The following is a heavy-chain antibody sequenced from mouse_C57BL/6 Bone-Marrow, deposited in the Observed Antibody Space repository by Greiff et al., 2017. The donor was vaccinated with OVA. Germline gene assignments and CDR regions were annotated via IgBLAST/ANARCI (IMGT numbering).Heavy chain of an antibody. Sequence: ESGPGLVKPSQSLSLTCSVTGYSITSGYYWNWIRQFPGNKLEWMGYISYDGSNNYNPSLKNRISITRDTSKNQFFLKLNSVTTEDTATYYCAGHYYGSKAMDYWGQGTSVTVSS. D-gene: IGHD1-1*01. CDR2: ISYDGSN. CDR3: AGHYYGSKAMDY. CDR1: GYSITSGYY. V-gene: IGHV3-6*01. J-gene: IGHJ4*01.